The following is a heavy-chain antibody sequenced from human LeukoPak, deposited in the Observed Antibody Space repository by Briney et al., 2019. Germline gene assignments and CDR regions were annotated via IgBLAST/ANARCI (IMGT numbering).Heavy chain of an antibody. CDR1: GGSISSGSYY. Sequence: SETLSLTCTVSGGSISSGSYYWSWVRQPAGRGLEWIGRIYTSGSTNYNPSLNSRVTISVDTSNNQFSLKLTSVTAADTAVYYCATTVSGYISSWPEYFQHWGQGTLVTVSS. D-gene: IGHD6-13*01. CDR3: ATTVSGYISSWPEYFQH. CDR2: IYTSGST. V-gene: IGHV4-61*02. J-gene: IGHJ1*01.